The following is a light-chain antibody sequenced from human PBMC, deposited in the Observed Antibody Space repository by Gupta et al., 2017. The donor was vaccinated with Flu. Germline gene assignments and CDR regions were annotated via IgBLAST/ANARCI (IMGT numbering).Light chain of an antibody. V-gene: IGKV1-9*01. CDR1: QGISSY. Sequence: DIQLTQSPPFLSTSVGDRVTITCRASQGISSYLAWYQRKPGKAPKLLIYPASILQSGVPSRFSGSGSGTEFSLTVSSLQPEDFATYYCQQLNSYPRTFGGGTKVEIK. J-gene: IGKJ4*01. CDR2: PAS. CDR3: QQLNSYPRT.